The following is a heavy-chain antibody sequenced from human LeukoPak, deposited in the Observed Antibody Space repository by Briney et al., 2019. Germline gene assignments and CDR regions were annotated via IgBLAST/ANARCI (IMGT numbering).Heavy chain of an antibody. CDR3: TTDPHDSSGYLDY. CDR2: IKSKTDGGTT. V-gene: IGHV3-15*01. J-gene: IGHJ4*02. Sequence: GGSLRLSCAASGFTFSNAWMSWVRQAPGKGREWVGRIKSKTDGGTTDYAAPVKGRFTISRDDSKNTLYLQMNSLKTEDTAVYYCTTDPHDSSGYLDYWGQGTLVTVSS. CDR1: GFTFSNAW. D-gene: IGHD3-22*01.